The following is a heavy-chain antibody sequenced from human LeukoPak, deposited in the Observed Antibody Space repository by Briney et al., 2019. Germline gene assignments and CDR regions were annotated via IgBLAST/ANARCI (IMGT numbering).Heavy chain of an antibody. J-gene: IGHJ5*02. D-gene: IGHD3-10*01. Sequence: PSETLSLTCAVYGGSFSGYYWSWIRQPPGKGLEWIGEINHSGSTNHNPSLKSRVTISVDTSKNQFSLKLSSVTAADTAVYYCARGRYLLWFGVNWFDPWGQGTLVTVSS. CDR3: ARGRYLLWFGVNWFDP. V-gene: IGHV4-34*01. CDR1: GGSFSGYY. CDR2: INHSGST.